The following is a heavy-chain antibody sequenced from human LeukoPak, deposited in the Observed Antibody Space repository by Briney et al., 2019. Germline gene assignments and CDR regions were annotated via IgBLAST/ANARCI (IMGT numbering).Heavy chain of an antibody. J-gene: IGHJ4*02. D-gene: IGHD3-9*01. CDR2: IIPIFGTA. V-gene: IGHV1-69*05. CDR3: ASRYYDILTGYYNWGFFDY. Sequence: SVQVSCEASGGTFSSYAISWVRPAPGQGLEWMGGIIPIFGTANYAQKFQGRVTITTDESTSTAYMELSSLRSEDTAVYYCASRYYDILTGYYNWGFFDYWGQGTLVTVSS. CDR1: GGTFSSYA.